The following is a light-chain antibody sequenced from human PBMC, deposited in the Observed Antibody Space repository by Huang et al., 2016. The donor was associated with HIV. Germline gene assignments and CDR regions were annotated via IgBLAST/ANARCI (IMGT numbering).Light chain of an antibody. Sequence: EIVMTQSPATLSVSPGERATLACRASQSVSSNLAWYQQKPGQAPRPLIYGASTRATGIPVRFSGSGSGTEFTLTISSLQSEDFAVYYCQQYNNWPPFTFGPGTKVDIK. CDR1: QSVSSN. V-gene: IGKV3-15*01. J-gene: IGKJ3*01. CDR3: QQYNNWPPFT. CDR2: GAS.